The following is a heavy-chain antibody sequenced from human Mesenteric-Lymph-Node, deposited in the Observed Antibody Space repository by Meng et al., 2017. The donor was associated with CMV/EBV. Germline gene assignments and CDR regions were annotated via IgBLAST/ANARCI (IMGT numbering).Heavy chain of an antibody. J-gene: IGHJ5*02. CDR2: IYHSGTT. CDR1: GDSIISSNW. D-gene: IGHD6-13*01. Sequence: LTCGASGDSIISSNWWSWVRQPPGRGLEWIGEIYHSGTTNYNPSLKSRVTIAVDKSKNQFSLKLSSATAADTAVYYCARGSSSDWFDPWGQGTLVTVSS. CDR3: ARGSSSDWFDP. V-gene: IGHV4-4*02.